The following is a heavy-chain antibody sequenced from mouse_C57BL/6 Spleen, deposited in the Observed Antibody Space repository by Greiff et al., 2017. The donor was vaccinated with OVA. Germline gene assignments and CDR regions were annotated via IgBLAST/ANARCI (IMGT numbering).Heavy chain of an antibody. J-gene: IGHJ4*01. CDR1: GYTFTGYW. CDR3: ARYKLDYDYAMDY. V-gene: IGHV1-9*01. Sequence: QVQLQQSGAELMKPGASVKLSCKATGYTFTGYWIEWVKQRPGHGLEWIGEILPGSGSTNYNEKFKGKATFTADTSSNTAYMHLSSLTSEDSAVYFCARYKLDYDYAMDYWGQGTSVTVSS. D-gene: IGHD2-4*01. CDR2: ILPGSGST.